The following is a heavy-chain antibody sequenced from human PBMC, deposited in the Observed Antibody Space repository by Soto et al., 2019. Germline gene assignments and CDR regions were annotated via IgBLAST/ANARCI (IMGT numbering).Heavy chain of an antibody. Sequence: GPLRLSCSASGFTFSITAINWVRQAPGKGLEWVSITGLNGRTTYYADSGKGVLTVSRDNTKNKPDLHMCSLRAEDTAVYYCTAEYNTSGSSDYWGQGTLVTVFS. CDR1: GFTFSITA. V-gene: IGHV3-23*01. J-gene: IGHJ4*02. D-gene: IGHD1-20*01. CDR3: TAEYNTSGSSDY. CDR2: TGLNGRTT.